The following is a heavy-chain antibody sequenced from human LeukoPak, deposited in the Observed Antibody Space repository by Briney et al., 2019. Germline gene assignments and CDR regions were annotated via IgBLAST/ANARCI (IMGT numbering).Heavy chain of an antibody. J-gene: IGHJ6*02. Sequence: ASVKVSCKASGYTFISYGISWVRRAPGQGLEWMGWISAYYGNTNYAQKLQGRVTMTTDTSTSTAYMELRSLRSDDTAVYYCARACGYCSSTSSPYYYYYGMDVWGQGTTVTVSS. CDR1: GYTFISYG. CDR2: ISAYYGNT. V-gene: IGHV1-18*01. D-gene: IGHD2-2*03. CDR3: ARACGYCSSTSSPYYYYYGMDV.